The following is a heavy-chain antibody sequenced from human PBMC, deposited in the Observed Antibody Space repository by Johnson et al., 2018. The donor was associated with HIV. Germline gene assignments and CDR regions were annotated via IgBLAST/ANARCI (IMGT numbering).Heavy chain of an antibody. Sequence: VQLVESGGGLVQPGGSLRLACAASGFTFSSYAMSWVRQAPGKGLEWVSGISWNSDTIGYADSVKGRFTISRDNAKNSLYLQMISLRAEDTAVYYCAKDEAQTLASAGRDAFDFWGQGTAVTV. CDR1: GFTFSSYA. J-gene: IGHJ3*01. V-gene: IGHV3-9*01. D-gene: IGHD6-13*01. CDR3: AKDEAQTLASAGRDAFDF. CDR2: ISWNSDTI.